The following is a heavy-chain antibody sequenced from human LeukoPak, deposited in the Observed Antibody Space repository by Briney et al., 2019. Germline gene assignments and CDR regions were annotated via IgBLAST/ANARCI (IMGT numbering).Heavy chain of an antibody. CDR3: ARGPRYAYDSSALVLDS. CDR2: ISAYNGLT. Sequence: ASVKVSCKASGYTFNNYGVTWVRQAPGQGLEWMGRISAYNGLTNYARKLQGRVTMTKAPSTSTPYMELRRLRPSDTAVYYCARGPRYAYDSSALVLDSWGQGTLLTVSS. CDR1: GYTFNNYG. V-gene: IGHV1-18*01. J-gene: IGHJ4*02. D-gene: IGHD3-22*01.